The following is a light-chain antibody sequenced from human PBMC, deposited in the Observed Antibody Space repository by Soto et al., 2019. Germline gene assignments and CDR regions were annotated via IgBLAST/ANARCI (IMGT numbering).Light chain of an antibody. CDR2: DVS. CDR1: SSDDDADNY. Sequence: QSVLTQLGSVSATPGQSITISCTGNSSDDDADNYVSWYQQHPVKAPKLIIYDVSIPPSWISNRFSGSTSVNMAPLTHSRLQAEDEADYYCSSYTTSSSLVVFGAGTKVSVL. CDR3: SSYTTSSSLVV. V-gene: IGLV2-14*01. J-gene: IGLJ1*01.